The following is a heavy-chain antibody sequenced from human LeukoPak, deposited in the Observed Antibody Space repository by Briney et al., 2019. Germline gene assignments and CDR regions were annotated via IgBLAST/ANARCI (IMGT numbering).Heavy chain of an antibody. V-gene: IGHV4-31*11. CDR1: GGSFSGYY. Sequence: SETLSLTCAVYGGSFSGYYWSWIRQHPGKGLEWIGYIYYSGSTYYNPSLKSRVTISVDTSKNQFSLKLSSVTAADTAVYYCAREDPILYYFDYWGQGTLVTVSS. D-gene: IGHD3-3*01. CDR3: AREDPILYYFDY. J-gene: IGHJ4*02. CDR2: IYYSGST.